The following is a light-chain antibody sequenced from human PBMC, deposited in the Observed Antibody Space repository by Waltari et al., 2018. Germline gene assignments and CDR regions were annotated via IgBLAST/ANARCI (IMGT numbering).Light chain of an antibody. CDR3: QQSYSPHRT. Sequence: DIVMTQSPDSLAVSLGERATINCKSSQSVLYSSTNKNYLAWYQQKPGQPPKLLIYWASIRESGVPDRFSGSGSETDFTLTISSLQAEDVAVYYCQQSYSPHRTFGQGTRVEIK. J-gene: IGKJ1*01. V-gene: IGKV4-1*01. CDR1: QSVLYSSTNKNY. CDR2: WAS.